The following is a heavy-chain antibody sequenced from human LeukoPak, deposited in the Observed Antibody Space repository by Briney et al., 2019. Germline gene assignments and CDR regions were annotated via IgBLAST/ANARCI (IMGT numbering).Heavy chain of an antibody. Sequence: ASVKVSCKASGYTFTSYDINWVRQATGRGLEWMGWMNPNSGNTGYAQKFQGRVTITRNTSISTAYMELSSLRSEDTAVYYCAREGYSSSYYYMDVWGKGTTVTVSS. CDR3: AREGYSSSYYYMDV. D-gene: IGHD6-6*01. CDR2: MNPNSGNT. CDR1: GYTFTSYD. J-gene: IGHJ6*03. V-gene: IGHV1-8*03.